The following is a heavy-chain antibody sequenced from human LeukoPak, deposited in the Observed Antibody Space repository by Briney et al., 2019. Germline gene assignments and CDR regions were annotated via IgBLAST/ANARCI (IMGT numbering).Heavy chain of an antibody. Sequence: SETLSLTCSVSGDSISSGDFFRSWIRQHPGKGLEWIGYIYYTGHTYYNPSLESRLVISVDTSKNQFSLNLTSVTAADSAVYYCARYFGAGSYYFDFWGQGTLVTVSS. D-gene: IGHD3-10*01. V-gene: IGHV4-31*03. CDR3: ARYFGAGSYYFDF. CDR2: IYYTGHT. CDR1: GDSISSGDFF. J-gene: IGHJ4*02.